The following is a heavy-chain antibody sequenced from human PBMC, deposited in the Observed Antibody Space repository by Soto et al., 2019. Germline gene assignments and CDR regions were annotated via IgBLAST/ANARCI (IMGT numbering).Heavy chain of an antibody. D-gene: IGHD2-2*01. CDR1: GGTFSSYA. CDR2: IIPIFGTA. V-gene: IGHV1-69*01. J-gene: IGHJ4*02. CDR3: ARASWANTVGIYQLLSFDY. Sequence: QVQLVQSGAEVKKPGSSVKVSCKASGGTFSSYAISWVRQAPGQGLEWMGGIIPIFGTANYAQKFQGRVTITADESTSTAYMDLSRLRAEDTAVYYCARASWANTVGIYQLLSFDYWGQGTLVTVSS.